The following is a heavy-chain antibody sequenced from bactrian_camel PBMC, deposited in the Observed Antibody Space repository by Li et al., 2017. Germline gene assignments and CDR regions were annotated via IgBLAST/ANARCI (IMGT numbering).Heavy chain of an antibody. V-gene: IGHV3S6*01. CDR1: GYRYSTYC. D-gene: IGHD4*01. CDR2: INIDDKNT. CDR3: AASNSYSVCSAIRHINY. J-gene: IGHJ4*01. Sequence: HVQLVESGGGSVQAGESLRLSCVVSGYRYSTYCMGWFRQVSGKEREDIASINIDDKNTRYGAPVKGRFTIVEDHGNNTLYLQMNSLKPDDTATYYCAASNSYSVCSAIRHINYWGQGTQVTVS.